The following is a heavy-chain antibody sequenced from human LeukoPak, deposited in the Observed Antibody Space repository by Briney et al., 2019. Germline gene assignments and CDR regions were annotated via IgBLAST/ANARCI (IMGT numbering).Heavy chain of an antibody. CDR3: ASARALYGYSGYDEPYFDY. Sequence: GGTLRLSCAASGFTFSTSDMHWVRQAPGKGLEWVALISYDGTNRYYADSVKGRFTISRDNSKNTLYLQMNSLRAEDTAVYYCASARALYGYSGYDEPYFDYWGQGTLVTVS. D-gene: IGHD5-12*01. V-gene: IGHV3-30*03. J-gene: IGHJ4*02. CDR2: ISYDGTNR. CDR1: GFTFSTSD.